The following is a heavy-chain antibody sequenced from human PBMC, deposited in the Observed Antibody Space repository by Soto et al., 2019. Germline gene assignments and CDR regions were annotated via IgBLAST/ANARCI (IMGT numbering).Heavy chain of an antibody. CDR1: GVSISSGAYY. CDR3: ARVLIYYDSSGYYHYGALDV. J-gene: IGHJ6*02. V-gene: IGHV4-30-2*01. D-gene: IGHD3-22*01. CDR2: IYHSGTT. Sequence: SETLSLTCTASGVSISSGAYYWSWMGQPPGKGREWTGYIYHSGTTYYNPYLKSRVTTSLDSYNNHSLLMLSSVTAAEEAVYYCARVLIYYDSSGYYHYGALDVWGQGTTVTVSS.